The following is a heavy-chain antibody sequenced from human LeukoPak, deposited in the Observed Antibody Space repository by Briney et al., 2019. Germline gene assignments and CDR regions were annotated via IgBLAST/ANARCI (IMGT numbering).Heavy chain of an antibody. CDR2: IYHSGVT. CDR3: ARDHDYGDYAPFDC. J-gene: IGHJ4*02. D-gene: IGHD4-17*01. CDR1: GGSFSGYY. Sequence: SETLSLTCAVYGGSFSGYYWGWIRQPPGKGLEWIGSIYHSGVTYYNPSLKSRVTISVDTSKNQFSLKLSSVTAADTAVYYCARDHDYGDYAPFDCWGQGTLVTVSS. V-gene: IGHV4-38-2*02.